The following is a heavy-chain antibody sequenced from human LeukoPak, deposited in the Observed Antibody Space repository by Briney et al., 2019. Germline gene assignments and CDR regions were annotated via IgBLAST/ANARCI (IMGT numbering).Heavy chain of an antibody. CDR3: AKDPHGGNSSDY. V-gene: IGHV3-23*01. J-gene: IGHJ4*02. CDR1: GFTFSSYA. D-gene: IGHD4-23*01. Sequence: GGSLRLSCAASGFTFSSYAMSWVRQAPGKGLEWVSAISGSGGSTYYADSVKGRFTISGDNSKNTLYRQMNSLRAEDTAVYYCAKDPHGGNSSDYWGQGTLVTVSS. CDR2: ISGSGGST.